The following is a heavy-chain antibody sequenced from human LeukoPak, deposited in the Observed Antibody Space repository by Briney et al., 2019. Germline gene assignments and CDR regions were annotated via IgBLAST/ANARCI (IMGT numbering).Heavy chain of an antibody. V-gene: IGHV3-23*01. CDR3: ARESTSSYYFDY. Sequence: PGGSLRLSCAASGFTFSSYAMSWVRQAPGKGLEWVSAISGSGGSTYYADSVKGRFTISRDNAKNSLYLQMNSLRAEDTAVYYCARESTSSYYFDYWGQGTLVTVSS. CDR2: ISGSGGST. J-gene: IGHJ4*02. CDR1: GFTFSSYA. D-gene: IGHD2-2*01.